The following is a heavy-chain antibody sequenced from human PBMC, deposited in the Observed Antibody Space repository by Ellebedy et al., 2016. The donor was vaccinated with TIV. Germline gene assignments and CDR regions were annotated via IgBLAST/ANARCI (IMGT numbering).Heavy chain of an antibody. CDR3: ARGRWSAFDM. CDR1: GDSVSSNSVA. Sequence: LRLSXAISGDSVSSNSVAWNWIRQSPSRGLEWLGRAYRGSNDYAVSVKGRIIINSDISKNQFSLHLNSVTPEDTALYYCARGRWSAFDMWGQGTMVTVSS. CDR2: AYRGSN. D-gene: IGHD2-15*01. J-gene: IGHJ3*02. V-gene: IGHV6-1*01.